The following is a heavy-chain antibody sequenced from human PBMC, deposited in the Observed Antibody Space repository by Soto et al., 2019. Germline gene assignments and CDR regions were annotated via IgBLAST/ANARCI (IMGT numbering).Heavy chain of an antibody. Sequence: PVGSLRLSCAASGFTFSSYAMSWVRQAPGKGLEWVSAISGSGGSTYYADSVKGRFTISRDNSKNTLYLQMNSLRAEDTAVYYCAKDPHSSSWDNWFDPWGQGTLVTVSS. CDR1: GFTFSSYA. CDR3: AKDPHSSSWDNWFDP. V-gene: IGHV3-23*01. D-gene: IGHD6-13*01. J-gene: IGHJ5*02. CDR2: ISGSGGST.